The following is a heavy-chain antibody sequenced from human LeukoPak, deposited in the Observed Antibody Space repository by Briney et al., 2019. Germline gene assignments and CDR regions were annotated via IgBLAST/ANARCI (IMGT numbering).Heavy chain of an antibody. J-gene: IGHJ4*02. V-gene: IGHV3-7*01. CDR1: GLTFSTYW. D-gene: IGHD3-16*01. Sequence: GESLRLSCEVSGLTFSTYWMTWVHQAPGKGLEWVASINQNGREKYYVDSVKGRFTISRDNAKDSLYLQMNSLRDEDTAVYYCARSLGDDWGQGTLVTVSS. CDR2: INQNGREK. CDR3: ARSLGDD.